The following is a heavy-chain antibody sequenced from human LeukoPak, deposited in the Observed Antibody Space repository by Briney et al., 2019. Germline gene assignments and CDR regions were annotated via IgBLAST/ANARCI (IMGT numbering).Heavy chain of an antibody. V-gene: IGHV4-34*01. Sequence: SETLSLTCAVYGGSFSGYYWSWIRQPPGKGLEWIGEINHSGSTNYNPSLKSRVTISVDTSKNQFSLKLSSVTAADTAVYYCARRVRSSSWYLFPHFDYWGQGTLVTVSS. CDR3: ARRVRSSSWYLFPHFDY. CDR2: INHSGST. J-gene: IGHJ4*02. D-gene: IGHD6-13*01. CDR1: GGSFSGYY.